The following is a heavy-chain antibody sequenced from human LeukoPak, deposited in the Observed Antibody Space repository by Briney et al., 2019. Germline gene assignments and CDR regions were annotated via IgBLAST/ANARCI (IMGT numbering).Heavy chain of an antibody. D-gene: IGHD2-15*01. V-gene: IGHV3-7*01. CDR2: LNEDGTVK. Sequence: GGSLRLSCAASGFSFSTNWMRWVRQTPGKRLEWVAELNEDGTVKYYVDSVKGRFTISRDNAKNSLYLQLNGLRVEDTGVYFCANVPRSTVSYWGRGTLVTVSS. CDR1: GFSFSTNW. CDR3: ANVPRSTVSY. J-gene: IGHJ4*02.